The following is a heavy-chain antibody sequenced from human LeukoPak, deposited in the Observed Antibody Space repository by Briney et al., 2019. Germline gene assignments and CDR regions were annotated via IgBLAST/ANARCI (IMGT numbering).Heavy chain of an antibody. V-gene: IGHV1-69*13. CDR1: GGTFSSYA. D-gene: IGHD4-17*01. Sequence: SVKVSCKASGGTFSSYAMSWVRQTPGQGLEWMGGIIPIFGTANYAQKFQGRVTITADESTSTAYMELSSLRSEDTAVYYCASGEATVTTYPLRDSHYYYYGMDVWGQGTTVAVSS. CDR3: ASGEATVTTYPLRDSHYYYYGMDV. J-gene: IGHJ6*02. CDR2: IIPIFGTA.